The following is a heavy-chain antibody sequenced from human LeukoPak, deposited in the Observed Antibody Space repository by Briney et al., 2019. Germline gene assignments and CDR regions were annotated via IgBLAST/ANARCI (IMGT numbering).Heavy chain of an antibody. CDR3: ARLYYYDSSGYPPYNWFDP. J-gene: IGHJ5*02. CDR1: GGSISSGGYY. V-gene: IGHV4-31*03. CDR2: IYYSGST. Sequence: SSETLSLTCTVSGGSISSGGYYWSWIRQHPGKGLEWIGYIYYSGSTYYNPSLKSRVTISVDTSKNQFSLKLSSVTAADTAVYYCARLYYYDSSGYPPYNWFDPWGQGTLVTVSS. D-gene: IGHD3-22*01.